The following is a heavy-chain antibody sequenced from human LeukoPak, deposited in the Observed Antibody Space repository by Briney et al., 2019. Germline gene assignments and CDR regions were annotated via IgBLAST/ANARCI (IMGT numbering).Heavy chain of an antibody. CDR1: GDSISTSNSY. D-gene: IGHD2-21*01. CDR3: ARDNVVDATSGIDY. J-gene: IGHJ4*02. CDR2: IYYSGNT. V-gene: IGHV4-39*07. Sequence: TSETLSLTCTVSGDSISTSNSYWGWIRQPPGKGLEWIGSIYYSGNTYYSPSLKSRVTISLDTSKNQFSLKLTSMTAADTAVYFCARDNVVDATSGIDYWGQGTLVTVSS.